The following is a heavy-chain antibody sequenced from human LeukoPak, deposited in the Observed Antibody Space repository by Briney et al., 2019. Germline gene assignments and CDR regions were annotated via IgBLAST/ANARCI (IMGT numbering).Heavy chain of an antibody. Sequence: GGSLRLSCAASGFTFSSYSMNWVRQAPGKGLEWVSYISSSSSTIYYADSVKGRFTISRDNAKNSLYLQMNSLRAEDTAVYYCARDRSVTYGSGSYSHDYWGQGTLVTVSS. D-gene: IGHD3-10*01. J-gene: IGHJ4*02. CDR2: ISSSSSTI. CDR3: ARDRSVTYGSGSYSHDY. V-gene: IGHV3-48*01. CDR1: GFTFSSYS.